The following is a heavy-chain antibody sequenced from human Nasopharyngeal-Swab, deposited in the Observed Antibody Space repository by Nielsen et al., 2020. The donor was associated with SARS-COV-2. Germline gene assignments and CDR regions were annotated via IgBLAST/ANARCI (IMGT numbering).Heavy chain of an antibody. V-gene: IGHV4-34*01. J-gene: IGHJ5*02. Sequence: SETLSLTCAVYGGSFSGYYWSWIRQPPGKGLEWIGEINHSGSTNYNPSLKSRVTISVDTSKNQFSLKLSSVTAADTAVYYRARGGYCSSTSCYYNWFDPWGQGTLVTVSS. CDR2: INHSGST. CDR3: ARGGYCSSTSCYYNWFDP. D-gene: IGHD2-2*01. CDR1: GGSFSGYY.